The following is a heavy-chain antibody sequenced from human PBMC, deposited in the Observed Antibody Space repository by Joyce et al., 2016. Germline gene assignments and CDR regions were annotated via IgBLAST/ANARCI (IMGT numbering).Heavy chain of an antibody. D-gene: IGHD4-23*01. CDR3: ARLRRWSGPSDC. CDR2: INREGSST. Sequence: EVQLVESGGGLVQPGGSLRLSCAASGFTFSSYWMYWVRKAPGKGRGWVSSINREGSSTTYADSVNGRFTSARDNAKNTLYLQMNSLRAEDTAVYYCARLRRWSGPSDCWGQGTLVTVSS. CDR1: GFTFSSYW. V-gene: IGHV3-74*03. J-gene: IGHJ4*02.